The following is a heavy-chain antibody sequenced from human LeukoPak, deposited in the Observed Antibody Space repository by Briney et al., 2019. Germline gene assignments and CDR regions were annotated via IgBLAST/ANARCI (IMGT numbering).Heavy chain of an antibody. CDR3: ARGDGTTAPSSFDY. V-gene: IGHV4-59*01. CDR1: GGSISSYY. CDR2: IYYSGST. D-gene: IGHD1-1*01. Sequence: PSETLSLTCTVSGGSISSYYWSWIRQPPGKGLEWIGYIYYSGSTNYNPSLKSRVTISVDTSKNQFSLKLSSVTAADTAVYYCARGDGTTAPSSFDYWGQGTLVTVSS. J-gene: IGHJ4*02.